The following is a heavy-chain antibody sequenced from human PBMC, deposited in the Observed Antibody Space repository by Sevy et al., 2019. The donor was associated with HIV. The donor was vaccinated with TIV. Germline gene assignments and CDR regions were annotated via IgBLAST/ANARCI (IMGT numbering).Heavy chain of an antibody. CDR2: IHYSGTT. V-gene: IGHV4-30-4*01. Sequence: SETLSLTCTVSGGSIRSGDYYWTWIRQPPGKGLEWIGYIHYSGTTHYNSSLKSRLTMSLDTSKSQFSLNLSSVTAADTAVYFCARELEGYCRGGSSYGVGWFDPWGQGTLVTVSS. CDR3: ARELEGYCRGGSSYGVGWFDP. D-gene: IGHD2-15*01. CDR1: GGSIRSGDYY. J-gene: IGHJ5*02.